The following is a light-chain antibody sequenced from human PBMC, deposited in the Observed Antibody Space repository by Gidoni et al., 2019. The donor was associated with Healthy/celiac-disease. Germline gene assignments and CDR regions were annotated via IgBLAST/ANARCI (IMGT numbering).Light chain of an antibody. Sequence: RVTITCRASQSISSYLNWYQQKPGKAPKLLIYAASSLQSGVPSRFSGSGSGTDFTLTISSLQPEDFATYYCQQSYSTPLTFGGGTKVEIK. CDR3: QQSYSTPLT. V-gene: IGKV1-39*01. CDR1: QSISSY. J-gene: IGKJ4*01. CDR2: AAS.